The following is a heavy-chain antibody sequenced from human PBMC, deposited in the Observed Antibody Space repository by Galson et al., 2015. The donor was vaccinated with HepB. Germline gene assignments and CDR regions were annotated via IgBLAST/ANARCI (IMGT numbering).Heavy chain of an antibody. D-gene: IGHD6-13*01. Sequence: SETLSLTCTVSGGSISSSSYYWGWIRQPPGKGLEWIGSIYYSGSTYYNPSLKSRVTISVDTSKNQFSLKLSSVTAADTAVYYCARHGAIAAAGFFDYWGQGTLVTVSS. CDR3: ARHGAIAAAGFFDY. V-gene: IGHV4-39*01. CDR2: IYYSGST. CDR1: GGSISSSSYY. J-gene: IGHJ4*02.